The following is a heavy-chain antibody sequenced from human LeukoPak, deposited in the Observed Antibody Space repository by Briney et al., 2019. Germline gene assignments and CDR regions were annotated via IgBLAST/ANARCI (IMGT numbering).Heavy chain of an antibody. CDR3: ARDVV. D-gene: IGHD2-15*01. Sequence: PGGSLRLSCAASGFTVRNNYMSWVRQAPGKGLEWISVIYSGGGTSYADSVKGRFTISRDNSKNTLCLQMNSLSAEDTAVYYCARDVVWGQGALVTVSS. V-gene: IGHV3-53*05. J-gene: IGHJ4*02. CDR1: GFTVRNNY. CDR2: IYSGGGT.